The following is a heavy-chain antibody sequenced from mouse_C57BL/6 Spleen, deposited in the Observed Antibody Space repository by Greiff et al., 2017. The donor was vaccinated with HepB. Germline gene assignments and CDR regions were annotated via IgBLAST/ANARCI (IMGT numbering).Heavy chain of an antibody. D-gene: IGHD1-1*01. V-gene: IGHV1-69*01. J-gene: IGHJ1*03. Sequence: QVQLQQPGAELVMPGASVKLSCKASGYTFTSYWMHWVKQRPGQGLEWIGEIDPSDSYTNYNQKFKGKSTLTVDKSSSTAYMQLSSRTSEDSAVYYCAIIRLDVWGTGTTVTVSS. CDR3: AIIRLDV. CDR1: GYTFTSYW. CDR2: IDPSDSYT.